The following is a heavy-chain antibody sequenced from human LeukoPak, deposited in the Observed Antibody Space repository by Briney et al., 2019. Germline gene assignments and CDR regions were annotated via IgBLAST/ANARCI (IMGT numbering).Heavy chain of an antibody. CDR3: ARGTKQLWFGEPHSHWFDP. CDR1: GGSISSSSYY. Sequence: PSETLSLTCTVSGGSISSSSYYWGWIRQPSGKGLEWIGEINHSGSTNYNPSLKSRVTISVDTSKNQFSLKLSSVTAADTAVYYCARGTKQLWFGEPHSHWFDPWGQGTLVTVSS. CDR2: INHSGST. J-gene: IGHJ5*02. D-gene: IGHD3-10*01. V-gene: IGHV4-39*07.